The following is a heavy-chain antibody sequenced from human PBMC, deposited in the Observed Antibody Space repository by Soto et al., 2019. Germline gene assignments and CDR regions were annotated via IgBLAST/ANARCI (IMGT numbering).Heavy chain of an antibody. CDR1: GGSISTYY. CDR2: INYSGRT. J-gene: IGHJ4*02. CDR3: AGYAGSSWFDY. Sequence: SETLSLTCTVSGGSISTYYWSWIRQPPGKGLEWIGYINYSGRTNYNPSLKSRVTMSLDTSKNQFSLKLRSVTAADTAVFYCAGYAGSSWFDYWGQGTLVTVSA. D-gene: IGHD6-13*01. V-gene: IGHV4-59*01.